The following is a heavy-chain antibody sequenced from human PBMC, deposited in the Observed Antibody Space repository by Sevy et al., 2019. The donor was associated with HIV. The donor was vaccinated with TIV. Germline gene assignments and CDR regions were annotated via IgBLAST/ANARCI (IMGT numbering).Heavy chain of an antibody. V-gene: IGHV3-53*01. J-gene: IGHJ4*02. Sequence: GGSLRLSCAASGFTVSSNYMSWVRQAPGKGLEWVSVIYSGGSTYYADSVKGRFTISRDNSENTLYLQMNSLRAEDTAVYYCARASSIAARFDYWGQGTLVTVSS. D-gene: IGHD6-6*01. CDR1: GFTVSSNY. CDR3: ARASSIAARFDY. CDR2: IYSGGST.